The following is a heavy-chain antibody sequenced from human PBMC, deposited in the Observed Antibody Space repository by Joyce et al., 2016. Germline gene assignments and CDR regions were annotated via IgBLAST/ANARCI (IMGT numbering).Heavy chain of an antibody. D-gene: IGHD5-18*01. Sequence: QVQLVQSGAEVKKTGASVKVSCKASGYTFTNYYMHWWRQAPGQGLEWMGIINPSGGSTNSAQKFQGRVTMTRYTSTSTVYMDLSSLRSEDTAVYYCARDTAMATGYYYYGMDVWGQGTTVTVSS. CDR3: ARDTAMATGYYYYGMDV. J-gene: IGHJ6*02. V-gene: IGHV1-46*01. CDR1: GYTFTNYY. CDR2: INPSGGST.